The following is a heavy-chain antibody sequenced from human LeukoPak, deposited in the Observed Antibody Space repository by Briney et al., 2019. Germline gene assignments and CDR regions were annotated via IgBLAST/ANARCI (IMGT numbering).Heavy chain of an antibody. CDR1: GVSFSGYY. J-gene: IGHJ5*02. V-gene: IGHV4-34*01. D-gene: IGHD3-22*01. CDR2: INHSGST. Sequence: SETLSLTGAVYGVSFSGYYWSWIRQPPGKGLEWIGEINHSGSTNYNPSLKSRVTISVDTSKNQFSLKLSSVTAADTAVYYCQGRWYYDSSGYLKYRKNPLNWFDPWGRGTLVTVSS. CDR3: QGRWYYDSSGYLKYRKNPLNWFDP.